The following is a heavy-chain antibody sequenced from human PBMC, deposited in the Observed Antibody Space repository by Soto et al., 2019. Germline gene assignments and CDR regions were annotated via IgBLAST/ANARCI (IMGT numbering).Heavy chain of an antibody. J-gene: IGHJ4*02. CDR3: ARPAVAGTTTVETFDY. CDR1: GGSFSGYY. D-gene: IGHD6-19*01. Sequence: PSETLSLTCAVYGGSFSGYYWSWIRQPPGKGLEWIGEINHSGSTNYNPSLKSRVTISVDTSKNQFSLKLSSVTAADTAVYYCARPAVAGTTTVETFDYWGQGTLVTVSS. V-gene: IGHV4-34*01. CDR2: INHSGST.